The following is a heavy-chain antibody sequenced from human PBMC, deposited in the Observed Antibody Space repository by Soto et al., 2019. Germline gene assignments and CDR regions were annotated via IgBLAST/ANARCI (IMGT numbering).Heavy chain of an antibody. J-gene: IGHJ4*02. D-gene: IGHD3-3*01. Sequence: GASLRLSCAASRFTISSYAMSWVRQAPGTGLEWVCTISGNGSSAYYPDSVKGGFTVSRDNSRNILHLQMNGLRAEDTAVYYCAKGKANTVFGVNTLFDHWGQGTVVTVSS. CDR1: RFTISSYA. CDR2: ISGNGSSA. CDR3: AKGKANTVFGVNTLFDH. V-gene: IGHV3-23*01.